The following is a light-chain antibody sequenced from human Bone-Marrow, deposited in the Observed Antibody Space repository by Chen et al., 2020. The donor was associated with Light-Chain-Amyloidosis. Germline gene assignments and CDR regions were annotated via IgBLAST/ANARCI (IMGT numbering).Light chain of an antibody. Sequence: NFMLTQPHSLSESPGKTVIISCTRSSGSIATNYVQWDQPRPGSSPTTVIYEDDQRPSGVPDRFSGSIDRSSNSASLTISGLKTEDEADYYCQSYQGSSQGVFGGGTKLTVL. CDR2: EDD. CDR3: QSYQGSSQGV. V-gene: IGLV6-57*01. CDR1: SGSIATNY. J-gene: IGLJ3*02.